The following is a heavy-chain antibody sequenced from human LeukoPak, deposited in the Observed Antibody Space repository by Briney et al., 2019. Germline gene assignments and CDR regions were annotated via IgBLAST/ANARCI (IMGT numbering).Heavy chain of an antibody. CDR1: GFTFSDYY. V-gene: IGHV3-7*01. D-gene: IGHD4-17*01. J-gene: IGHJ4*02. CDR2: IKQDGSEK. CDR3: ARDGGTVTFDY. Sequence: PGGSLRLSCAASGFTFSDYYMSWIRQAPGKGLEWVANIKQDGSEKYYVDSVKGRFTISRDNAKNSLYLQMDSLRAEDTAVYYCARDGGTVTFDYWGQGTLVTVSS.